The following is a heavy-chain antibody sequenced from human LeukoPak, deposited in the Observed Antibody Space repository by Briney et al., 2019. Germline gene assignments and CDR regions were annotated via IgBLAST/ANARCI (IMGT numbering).Heavy chain of an antibody. J-gene: IGHJ4*02. D-gene: IGHD1-26*01. CDR1: GGSISSSSYY. CDR3: ARAEWEAVDY. V-gene: IGHV4-39*07. Sequence: SETLSLTCTVSGGSISSSSYYWGWIRQPPGKGLEWIGSIYHSGSTYYNPSLKSRVTISVDTSKNQFSLKLSSVTAADTAVYYCARAEWEAVDYWGQGTLVTVSS. CDR2: IYHSGST.